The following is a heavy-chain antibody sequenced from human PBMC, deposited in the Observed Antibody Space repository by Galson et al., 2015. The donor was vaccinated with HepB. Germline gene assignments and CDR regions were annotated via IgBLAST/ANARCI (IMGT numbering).Heavy chain of an antibody. D-gene: IGHD6-13*01. CDR3: ARGDGSIWYSY. CDR2: IKQDGSEK. CDR1: GFTFSSYW. V-gene: IGHV3-7*03. Sequence: SLRLSCAASGFTFSSYWINWVRQAPGKGLEWVAAIKQDGSEKDYVDSVKGRFTISRDNAKNSLDLQMNSLRADDTAVYYCARGDGSIWYSYWGQGILVTVSS. J-gene: IGHJ4*02.